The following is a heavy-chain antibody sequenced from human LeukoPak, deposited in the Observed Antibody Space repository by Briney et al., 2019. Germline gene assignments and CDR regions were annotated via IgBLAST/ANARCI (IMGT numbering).Heavy chain of an antibody. CDR3: AKRGVVIRVILVGFHKEAYYFDS. D-gene: IGHD3-22*01. CDR1: GITLSNYG. CDR2: ISDSGGST. J-gene: IGHJ4*02. V-gene: IGHV3-23*01. Sequence: GGSLRLSCAVSGITLSNYGMSWARQAPGKGLEWVAGISDSGGSTNYADSVKGRFTISRDNPKNTLYLQMNSLRAEDTAVYFCAKRGVVIRVILVGFHKEAYYFDSWGQGALVTVSS.